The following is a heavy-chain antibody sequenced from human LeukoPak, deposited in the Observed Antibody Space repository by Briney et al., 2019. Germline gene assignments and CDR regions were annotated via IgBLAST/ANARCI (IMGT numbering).Heavy chain of an antibody. CDR2: SSSSSSYI. J-gene: IGHJ4*02. CDR3: ARGRPNWGSYYDKQLDY. V-gene: IGHV3-21*01. Sequence: GGSLRLSCAASGFTFSSYSMNWVRQAPGKGLEWVSSSSSSSSYIYYADSVKGRFTISRDNAKNSLYLQMNSLRAEDTAVYYCARGRPNWGSYYDKQLDYWGQGTLVTVSS. D-gene: IGHD3-3*01. CDR1: GFTFSSYS.